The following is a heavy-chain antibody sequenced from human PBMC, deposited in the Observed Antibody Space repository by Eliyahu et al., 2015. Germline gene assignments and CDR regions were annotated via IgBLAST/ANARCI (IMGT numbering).Heavy chain of an antibody. CDR1: GXTFSNYG. V-gene: IGHV3-33*01. J-gene: IGHJ4*02. D-gene: IGHD1-26*01. Sequence: QVQLVESGGGVVQPGRSXRLSCAAXGXTFSNYGMYWVRQAPGKGLESVAIIWYDGSNKYYADSVKGRFTVSRDNSKNTLYLQMNSLRAEDTAVYYCARVGEKWELDYWGQGTLVIVSS. CDR2: IWYDGSNK. CDR3: ARVGEKWELDY.